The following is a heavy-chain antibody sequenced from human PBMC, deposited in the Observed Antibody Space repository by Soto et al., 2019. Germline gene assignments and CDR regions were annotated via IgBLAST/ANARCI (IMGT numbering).Heavy chain of an antibody. CDR2: IYNGGIP. D-gene: IGHD3-22*01. CDR3: ASQDYDKSVYYFDY. Sequence: SETLSLTCTVSGVVLGSDAYYWSWIRQPAGKGLEWIGRIYNGGIPLIHPSLESRVALSLDTSKNQFSLTLSSVTAADTAIYYCASQDYDKSVYYFDYWGRGTLVTVSS. CDR1: GVVLGSDAYY. V-gene: IGHV4-61*02. J-gene: IGHJ4*02.